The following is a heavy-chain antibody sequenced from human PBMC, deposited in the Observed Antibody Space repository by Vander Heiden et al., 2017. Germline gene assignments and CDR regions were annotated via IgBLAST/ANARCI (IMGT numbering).Heavy chain of an antibody. CDR2: IYSGGST. CDR3: ARGAYYYYGMDV. Sequence: EVPRVESGGGLIQPGGSLRLPCAAAGFTVSRNYMGGVRQAPGKGLEWVSVIYSGGSTYYADSVKGRFTISRDNSKNTLYLQMNSLRAEDTAVYYCARGAYYYYGMDVWGQGTTVTVSS. J-gene: IGHJ6*02. CDR1: GFTVSRNY. V-gene: IGHV3-53*01.